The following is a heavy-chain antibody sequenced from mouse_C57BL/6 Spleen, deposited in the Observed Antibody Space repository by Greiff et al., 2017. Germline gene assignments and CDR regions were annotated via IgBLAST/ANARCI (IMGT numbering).Heavy chain of an antibody. V-gene: IGHV1-55*01. CDR1: GYTFTSYW. CDR3: ARWGLTTVVAREYAMDD. J-gene: IGHJ4*01. D-gene: IGHD1-1*01. CDR2: IYPGSGST. Sequence: VQLQQPGAELVKPGASVKMSCKASGYTFTSYWITWVKQRPGQGLEWIGDIYPGSGSTNYNEKFKSKATLTVDTSSSTAYMQLSSLTSEDSAVYYCARWGLTTVVAREYAMDDWGQGTSVTVSS.